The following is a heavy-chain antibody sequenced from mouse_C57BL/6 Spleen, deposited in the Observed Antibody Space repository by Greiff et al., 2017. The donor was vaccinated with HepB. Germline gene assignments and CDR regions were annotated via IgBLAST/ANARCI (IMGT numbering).Heavy chain of an antibody. CDR1: GYAFSSSW. D-gene: IGHD1-1*01. CDR3: ARDYGSRGAMDY. V-gene: IGHV1-82*01. Sequence: QVQLKQSGPELVKPGASVKISCKASGYAFSSSWMNWVKQRPGKGLEWIGRIYPGDGDTNYNGKFKGKATLTADKSSSTAYMQLSSLTSEDSAVYCCARDYGSRGAMDYWGQGTSVTVSS. J-gene: IGHJ4*01. CDR2: IYPGDGDT.